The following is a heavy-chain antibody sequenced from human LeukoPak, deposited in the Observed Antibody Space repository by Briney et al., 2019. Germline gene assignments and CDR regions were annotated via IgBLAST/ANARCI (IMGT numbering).Heavy chain of an antibody. CDR2: INPSGGST. J-gene: IGHJ4*02. CDR1: GYTFTSYY. V-gene: IGHV1-46*01. D-gene: IGHD6-13*01. Sequence: GASVKVSCKASGYTFTSYYMHWVRQAPGQGLEWMGIINPSGGSTSYAQKFQGRVTMTRDTSTSTVYMELSSLRSENTAVYYCARGRIAAAGTVPYYIDYWGQGTLVTVSS. CDR3: ARGRIAAAGTVPYYIDY.